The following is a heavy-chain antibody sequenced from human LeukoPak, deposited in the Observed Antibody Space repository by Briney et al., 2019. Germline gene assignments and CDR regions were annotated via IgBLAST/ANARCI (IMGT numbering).Heavy chain of an antibody. Sequence: GGSLRLSCAASGFTFSSYAMHWVRQAPGKGLEWVAVISYDGSNKYYADSVKGRFTISRDNAKNSLYLQMNSLRAEDTAVYYCARDVVVVPAAMLYYGMDVWGQGTTVTVSS. V-gene: IGHV3-30-3*01. D-gene: IGHD2-2*01. CDR3: ARDVVVVPAAMLYYGMDV. CDR2: ISYDGSNK. CDR1: GFTFSSYA. J-gene: IGHJ6*02.